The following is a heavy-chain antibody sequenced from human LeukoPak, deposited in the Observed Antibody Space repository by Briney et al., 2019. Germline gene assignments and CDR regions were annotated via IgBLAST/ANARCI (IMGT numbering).Heavy chain of an antibody. Sequence: GGSLRLSCAAAGFTLSTYWMGWVRQAPGKGLEWVANIKEDGSQKYYMDSVKGRFTISRDNAKNSLYLQMNSLRAEDTAVYYCGRPYSGSWGVGAFNIWGQGTTVTVSS. CDR3: GRPYSGSWGVGAFNI. V-gene: IGHV3-7*01. D-gene: IGHD6-13*01. CDR1: GFTLSTYW. J-gene: IGHJ3*02. CDR2: IKEDGSQK.